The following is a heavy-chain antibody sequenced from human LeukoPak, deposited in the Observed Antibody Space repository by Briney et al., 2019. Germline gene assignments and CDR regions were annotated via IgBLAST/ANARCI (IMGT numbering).Heavy chain of an antibody. D-gene: IGHD3-3*01. J-gene: IGHJ3*02. Sequence: GGSLRLSCAASGFTFSSYDMHWVRQATGKGLEWVSGIDTAGDTYYPGSVKGRFTISRENAKNSLHLQMNSLRAEDTAIYYCAHHGGGTIRIAAFDIWGQGTMVTVSS. CDR3: AHHGGGTIRIAAFDI. V-gene: IGHV3-13*01. CDR2: IDTAGDT. CDR1: GFTFSSYD.